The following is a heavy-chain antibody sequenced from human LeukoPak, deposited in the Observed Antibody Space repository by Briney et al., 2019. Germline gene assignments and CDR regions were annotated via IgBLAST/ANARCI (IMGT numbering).Heavy chain of an antibody. CDR3: ARGGGDYEFDY. J-gene: IGHJ4*02. Sequence: GGSLRLSCAASGFSLSTYSMNWVRQAPGKGLEWVSHITGSSTTIYYADSLRGRFTISRDNAKNSLYLQMNSLRAEDTAVYYCARGGGDYEFDYWGQGTLVTVSS. D-gene: IGHD3-16*01. CDR2: ITGSSTTI. V-gene: IGHV3-48*01. CDR1: GFSLSTYS.